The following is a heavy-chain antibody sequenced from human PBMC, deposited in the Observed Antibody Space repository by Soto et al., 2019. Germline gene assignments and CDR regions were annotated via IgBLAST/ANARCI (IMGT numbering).Heavy chain of an antibody. CDR3: SREWGSSSSFDY. D-gene: IGHD6-6*01. CDR2: IYYSGST. J-gene: IGHJ4*02. V-gene: IGHV4-59*01. CDR1: GGSISSYY. Sequence: SETLSLTCTVSGGSISSYYWSWIRQPPGKGLEWIGYIYYSGSTNYNPSLKSRVTISVDTSKNQFSRKLSSVTAADTAVYSCSREWGSSSSFDYWGQGTLVTVS.